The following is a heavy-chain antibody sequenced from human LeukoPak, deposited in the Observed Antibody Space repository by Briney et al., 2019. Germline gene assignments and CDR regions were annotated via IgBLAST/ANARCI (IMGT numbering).Heavy chain of an antibody. CDR1: GFTFSGYV. CDR3: ARDRGPGYSSSSPFDY. V-gene: IGHV3-23*01. D-gene: IGHD6-6*01. J-gene: IGHJ4*02. Sequence: GGSLRLSCAASGFTFSGYVISWVRQAPGEGLEWVSSISGSGDITYYADSVKGRFTISRDNSKNTLYLQMNSLRAEDTAVYYCARDRGPGYSSSSPFDYWGQGTLVTVSS. CDR2: ISGSGDIT.